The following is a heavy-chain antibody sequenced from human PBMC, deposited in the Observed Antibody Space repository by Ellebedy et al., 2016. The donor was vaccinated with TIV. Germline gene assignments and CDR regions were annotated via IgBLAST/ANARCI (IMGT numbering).Heavy chain of an antibody. D-gene: IGHD3-22*01. CDR2: INHSGST. V-gene: IGHV4-34*01. CDR3: ARGRRYYDSSGYYLDS. Sequence: SETLSLXXAVYGGSFSGYYWSWIRQPPGKGLEWIGEINHSGSTNYNPSLKSRVTISVDTSKNQFSLKLSSVTAADTAVYYCARGRRYYDSSGYYLDSWGQGTLVTVSS. J-gene: IGHJ5*01. CDR1: GGSFSGYY.